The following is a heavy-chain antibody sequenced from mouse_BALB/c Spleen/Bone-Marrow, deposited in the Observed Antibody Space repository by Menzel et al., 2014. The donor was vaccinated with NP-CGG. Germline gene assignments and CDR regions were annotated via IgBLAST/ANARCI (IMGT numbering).Heavy chain of an antibody. V-gene: IGHV7-3*02. D-gene: IGHD2-3*01. Sequence: EVQLVESGGGLVQPGGSLRLSCATSGFTFTDYYMSWVRQPPGKALEWLGFIRNKANSYTTEYSASVKGRFTISRDNSQSILYLQMNTLRAEDSATYYCARYDVYYYLDYWGQGTTLTVSS. CDR3: ARYDVYYYLDY. CDR2: IRNKANSYTT. CDR1: GFTFTDYY. J-gene: IGHJ2*01.